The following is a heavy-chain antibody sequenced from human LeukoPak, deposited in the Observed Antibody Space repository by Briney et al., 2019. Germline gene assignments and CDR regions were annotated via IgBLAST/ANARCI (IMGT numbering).Heavy chain of an antibody. CDR2: INPISGGT. J-gene: IGHJ4*02. CDR1: GYTFTDCY. D-gene: IGHD3-22*01. V-gene: IGHV1-2*02. CDR3: ARYYDSSGYLYY. Sequence: ASVKVSCKASGYTFTDCYIHWVRQAPGQGLEWMGWINPISGGTNSAQKFQGRVTMTRDTSISTAFMELSRLRSDDTAVYYCARYYDSSGYLYYWGQGTLVTVSS.